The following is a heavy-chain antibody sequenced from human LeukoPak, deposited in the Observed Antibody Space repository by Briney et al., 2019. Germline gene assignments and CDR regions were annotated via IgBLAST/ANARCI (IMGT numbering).Heavy chain of an antibody. Sequence: GGSLRLSCAASGFTFSDHYMDWVRQAPGKGLEWVGRTRNKGNSYTTEYAASAKGRFTISRDVSKNSLYLQMNSLKTEDTAVYFCTREQCNNANCGSDRTGAFDIWGQGTMVTVSA. CDR2: TRNKGNSYTT. CDR1: GFTFSDHY. D-gene: IGHD2-8*01. CDR3: TREQCNNANCGSDRTGAFDI. V-gene: IGHV3-72*01. J-gene: IGHJ3*02.